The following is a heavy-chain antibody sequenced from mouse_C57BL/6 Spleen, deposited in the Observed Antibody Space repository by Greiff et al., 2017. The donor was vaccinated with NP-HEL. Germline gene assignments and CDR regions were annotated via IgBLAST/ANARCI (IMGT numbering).Heavy chain of an antibody. J-gene: IGHJ4*01. D-gene: IGHD1-1*01. CDR1: GYTFTEYT. Sequence: QVQLKESGAELVKPGASVKLSCKASGYTFTEYTINWVKQRPGQGLEWIGCFYPGSGSIKYNEKFKDKATLTADKSSSTVYMELSRLTSEDSAVYFCARLQGYYGRGAMDYWGQGTSVTVSS. CDR3: ARLQGYYGRGAMDY. V-gene: IGHV1-62-2*01. CDR2: FYPGSGSI.